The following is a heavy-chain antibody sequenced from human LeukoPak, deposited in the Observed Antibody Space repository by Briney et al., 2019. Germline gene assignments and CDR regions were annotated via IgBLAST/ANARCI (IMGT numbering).Heavy chain of an antibody. D-gene: IGHD3-10*01. V-gene: IGHV3-23*01. CDR2: ISGSGGST. J-gene: IGHJ4*02. CDR1: GFTFSSYA. Sequence: GGSLRLSCAASGFTFSSYAMSWVRQAPGKGLEWVSAISGSGGSTYYADSVKGRFTISRDDSKNTAYLQMNSLKTEDTAVYYCTRKADYGSGSVDYWGQGTLVTVSS. CDR3: TRKADYGSGSVDY.